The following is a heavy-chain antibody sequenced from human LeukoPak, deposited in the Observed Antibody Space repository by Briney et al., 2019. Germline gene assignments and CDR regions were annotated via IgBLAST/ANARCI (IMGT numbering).Heavy chain of an antibody. J-gene: IGHJ6*03. D-gene: IGHD5-12*01. V-gene: IGHV5-51*01. CDR2: IYPGDSDT. Sequence: GGSLEISCKGSGYRFTSYWIGWVRQLPGKGLEGMGIIYPGDSDTRYSPSFQGQVTISADKSISTAYLQWSSLKASDTAMYYCARQGGYEDYYYMDVWGKGTTVTIAS. CDR3: ARQGGYEDYYYMDV. CDR1: GYRFTSYW.